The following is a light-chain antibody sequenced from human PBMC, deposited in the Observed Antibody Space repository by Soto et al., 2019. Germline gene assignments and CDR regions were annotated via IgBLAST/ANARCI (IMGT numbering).Light chain of an antibody. CDR1: QSVRTN. Sequence: ETVMTQSPATLSVSPGERVTLSCRASQSVRTNLVWYQQSPGQPPRLLIYGASDRVAGVPDRFSGSGSGTDFTLTIASLQPEDFSTYYCQQSDSTPYTFGQGTKVEI. J-gene: IGKJ2*01. V-gene: IGKV3-15*01. CDR2: GAS. CDR3: QQSDSTPYT.